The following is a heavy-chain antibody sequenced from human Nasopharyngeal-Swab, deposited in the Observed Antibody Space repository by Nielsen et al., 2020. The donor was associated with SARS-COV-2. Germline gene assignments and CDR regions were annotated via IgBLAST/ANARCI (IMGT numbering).Heavy chain of an antibody. J-gene: IGHJ4*02. CDR2: ISGSGGST. V-gene: IGHV3-23*01. CDR1: GFTFSSYA. Sequence: GESLKISCAASGFTFSSYAMSWVRQAPGKGLEWVSAISGSGGSTYYADSVKGRFTISRDKSKNTLYLQMNSLRAEDTAVYYCAKGGGAGYWGQGTLVTVSS. CDR3: AKGGGAGY. D-gene: IGHD3-16*01.